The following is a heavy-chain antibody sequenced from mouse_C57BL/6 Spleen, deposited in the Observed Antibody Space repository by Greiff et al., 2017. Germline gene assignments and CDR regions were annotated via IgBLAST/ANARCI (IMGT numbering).Heavy chain of an antibody. CDR3: ARQRYFDV. Sequence: VQLKESGGGLVKPGGSLKLSCAASGFTFSDSGMHWVRQAPEKGLEWVAYISSGSSTIYYADTVKGRFTISRDNAKNTLFLQMTSLRAEDTAMYYCARQRYFDVWGTGTTVTVAS. CDR1: GFTFSDSG. J-gene: IGHJ1*03. CDR2: ISSGSSTI. V-gene: IGHV5-17*01.